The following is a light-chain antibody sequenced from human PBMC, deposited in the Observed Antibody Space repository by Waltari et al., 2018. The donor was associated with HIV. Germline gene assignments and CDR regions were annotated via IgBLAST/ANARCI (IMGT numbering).Light chain of an antibody. CDR1: QGLTSW. Sequence: DIQLTQSPPSVSASVGDRVTITCRASQGLTSWLAWYQQKLGEAPKLLIYAASTLQNGVPSRFSGSGSGTNFSLTISSLQPEDFATYYCQQAKRYPPLTFGGGTKVEIK. CDR2: AAS. J-gene: IGKJ4*01. CDR3: QQAKRYPPLT. V-gene: IGKV1-12*01.